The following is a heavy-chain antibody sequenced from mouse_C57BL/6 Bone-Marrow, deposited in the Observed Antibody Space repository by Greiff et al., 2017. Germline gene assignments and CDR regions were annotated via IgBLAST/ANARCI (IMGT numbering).Heavy chain of an antibody. CDR3: ARGTYYYDSSRFDY. V-gene: IGHV8-8*01. CDR1: GFSLSTFGMG. D-gene: IGHD1-1*01. Sequence: QVTLKESGPGILQPSQTLSLTCSSSGFSLSTFGMGVGWIRQPSGKGLEWLVHTWWDDDKYYKPALKSRLTISKDTSKNQVILKIANVDTADTATYYCARGTYYYDSSRFDYWGQGTTLTVSS. CDR2: TWWDDDK. J-gene: IGHJ2*01.